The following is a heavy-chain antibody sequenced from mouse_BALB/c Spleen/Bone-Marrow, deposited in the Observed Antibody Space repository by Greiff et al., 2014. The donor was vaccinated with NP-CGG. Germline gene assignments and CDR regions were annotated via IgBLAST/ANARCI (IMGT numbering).Heavy chain of an antibody. J-gene: IGHJ4*01. CDR2: ISYDGGN. D-gene: IGHD2-2*01. Sequence: EVQLQQSGPGLVKPSQSLSLTCSVTGYSITSGYYRNWIRQFPGNKLEWMGYISYDGGNNYIPSLKHRISITRDTSKNQFFLKLNSVTAEDTATYYCARGGLGYAMDYWGQGTSVTVSS. CDR1: GYSITSGYY. CDR3: ARGGLGYAMDY. V-gene: IGHV3-6*02.